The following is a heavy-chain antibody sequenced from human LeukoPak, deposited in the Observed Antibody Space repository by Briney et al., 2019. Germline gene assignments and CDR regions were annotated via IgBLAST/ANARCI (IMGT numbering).Heavy chain of an antibody. CDR2: INPNSGGT. CDR3: ARDTIFGVTEPTNWFDP. CDR1: GYTFTGYY. J-gene: IGHJ5*02. V-gene: IGHV1-2*02. D-gene: IGHD3-3*01. Sequence: ASVKVSCKASGYTFTGYYMHWVRQAPGQGLEWMGWINPNSGGTNYAQKFQGRVTMTRDTSISTAYMELSRLRSDDTAVYYCARDTIFGVTEPTNWFDPWGQGTLVTVSS.